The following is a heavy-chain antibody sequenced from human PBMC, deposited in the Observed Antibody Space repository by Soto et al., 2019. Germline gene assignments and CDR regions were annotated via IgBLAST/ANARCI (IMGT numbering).Heavy chain of an antibody. Sequence: PGGSLRLSCAASGFTVSNNYMSWVRQAPGKGLEWVSVVYSGGSTYYADSVKGRFTISRDHSKNTVYLQMNSLRAEDTAVYYCARDLVLTGYSDYYYYGMDVWGQGTTGTVSS. D-gene: IGHD3-9*01. CDR1: GFTVSNNY. J-gene: IGHJ6*02. CDR3: ARDLVLTGYSDYYYYGMDV. CDR2: VYSGGST. V-gene: IGHV3-53*01.